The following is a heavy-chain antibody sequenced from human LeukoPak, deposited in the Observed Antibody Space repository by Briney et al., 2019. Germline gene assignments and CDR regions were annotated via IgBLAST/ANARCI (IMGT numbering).Heavy chain of an antibody. CDR3: AAGPYTNDY. D-gene: IGHD4-11*01. V-gene: IGHV4-34*01. CDR1: GGSFSGYY. Sequence: SETLSLTCAVYGGSFSGYYWSWIRQPPGKGLEWIGEINHSGSTNYNPSLKSRVTISVDTSRNQFSLKLGSVTAADTAVYYCAAGPYTNDYWGQGTLVTVSS. J-gene: IGHJ4*02. CDR2: INHSGST.